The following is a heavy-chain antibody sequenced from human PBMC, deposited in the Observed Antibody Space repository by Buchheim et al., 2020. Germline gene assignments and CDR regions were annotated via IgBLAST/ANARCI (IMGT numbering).Heavy chain of an antibody. CDR2: ISGSGGST. CDR1: GFTFSSYE. CDR3: AKDVRYCSSTSCRKQRLWYFDL. Sequence: EVQLVESGGGLVQPGGSLRLSCAASGFTFSSYEMNWVRQAPGKGLEWVSAISGSGGSTYYADSVKGRFTISRDNSKNTLYLQMNSLRAEDTAVYYCAKDVRYCSSTSCRKQRLWYFDLWGRGTL. D-gene: IGHD2-2*01. V-gene: IGHV3-23*04. J-gene: IGHJ2*01.